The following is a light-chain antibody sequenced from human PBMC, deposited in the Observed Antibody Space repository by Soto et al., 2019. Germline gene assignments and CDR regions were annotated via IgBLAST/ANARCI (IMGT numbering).Light chain of an antibody. CDR3: QQRSNWPPIT. Sequence: EIALTPSPATLSLSPGARATLSCRASQSVSSYLAWYQQKPGQAPRLLIYDASNRATGIPARFSGSGSGTDFTLTISSLEPEDFAVYYCQQRSNWPPITFGQGTRLEI. CDR1: QSVSSY. J-gene: IGKJ5*01. V-gene: IGKV3-11*01. CDR2: DAS.